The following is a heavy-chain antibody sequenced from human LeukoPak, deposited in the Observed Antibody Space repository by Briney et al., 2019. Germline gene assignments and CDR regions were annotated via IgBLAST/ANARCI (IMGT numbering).Heavy chain of an antibody. CDR2: IIPILGIA. CDR3: ARDPPHVDTAMVFDY. Sequence: SVKVSCKASGGTFSSYAISWVRQAPGQGLEWMGRIIPILGIANYAQKFQGRVTITADKSTSTAYMELSSLRSEDTAVYYCARDPPHVDTAMVFDYWGQGTLVTVSS. V-gene: IGHV1-69*04. D-gene: IGHD5-18*01. J-gene: IGHJ4*02. CDR1: GGTFSSYA.